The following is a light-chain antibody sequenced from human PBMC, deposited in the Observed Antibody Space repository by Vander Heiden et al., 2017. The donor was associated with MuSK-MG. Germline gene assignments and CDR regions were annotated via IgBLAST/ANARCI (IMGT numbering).Light chain of an antibody. J-gene: IGKJ5*01. CDR2: LGS. V-gene: IGKV2-28*01. Sequence: DIVMTQSPLSLPATHGEPGSISCRSSQGLLHSNGYNYLDWYLQKPGQSPQLLIYLGSNRASGVPDRFSGSGSGTDFTLKISRVEAEDVGVYYCMQALQTPITFGQGTRLEIK. CDR1: QGLLHSNGYNY. CDR3: MQALQTPIT.